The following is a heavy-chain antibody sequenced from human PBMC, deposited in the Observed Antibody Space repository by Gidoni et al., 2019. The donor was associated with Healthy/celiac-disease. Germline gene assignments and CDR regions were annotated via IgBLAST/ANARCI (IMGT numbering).Heavy chain of an antibody. D-gene: IGHD4-17*01. CDR2: ISGSGGST. CDR3: AEDFLFYGGNSAYFDY. J-gene: IGHJ4*02. CDR1: GFTFSGYA. Sequence: EVQLLESGGGLVQPGGSLRLSCAASGFTFSGYAMSWVRQAPGKGLEWVSAISGSGGSTYYADSVKGRFTISRDNSKNTLYLQMNSLRAEDTAVYYCAEDFLFYGGNSAYFDYWGQGTLVTVSS. V-gene: IGHV3-23*01.